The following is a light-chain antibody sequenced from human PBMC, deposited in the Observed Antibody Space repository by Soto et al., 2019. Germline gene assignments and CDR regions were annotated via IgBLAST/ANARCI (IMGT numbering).Light chain of an antibody. CDR3: SSYAGSNNFV. CDR2: EVS. CDR1: SGDVGGYNY. V-gene: IGLV2-8*01. J-gene: IGLJ1*01. Sequence: QSALTQPASVSGSPGQSITMPCTGTSGDVGGYNYVSWYQQKPGKAPKLIIYEVSNRPSGVPDRFSGSKSGNTASLTVSGLQAEDEADYYCSSYAGSNNFVFGTGTKVTVL.